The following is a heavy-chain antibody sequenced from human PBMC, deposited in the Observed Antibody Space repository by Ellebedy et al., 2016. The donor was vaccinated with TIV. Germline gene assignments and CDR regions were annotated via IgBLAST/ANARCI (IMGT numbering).Heavy chain of an antibody. CDR1: GHTLMGLS. V-gene: IGHV1-24*01. J-gene: IGHJ5*02. CDR3: AEVRIQIWFPNWFDP. CDR2: FDPEHGTT. Sequence: ASVKVSCKVSGHTLMGLSMHRVRQAPGRGLEWVGGFDPEHGTTIYAQKFQGRVTMIEDTSTDTVYMELSSLRSEDTAVYYCAEVRIQIWFPNWFDPWGQGTLVTVSS. D-gene: IGHD5-18*01.